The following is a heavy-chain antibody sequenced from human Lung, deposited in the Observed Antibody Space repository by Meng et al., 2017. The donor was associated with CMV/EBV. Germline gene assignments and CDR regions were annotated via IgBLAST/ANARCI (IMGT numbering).Heavy chain of an antibody. CDR3: ARDGVPEPPWEWTQLWGENF. CDR2: ISSSSGYI. V-gene: IGHV3-21*01. CDR1: GFTFSRYT. Sequence: GESXKISCAASGFTFSRYTMNWVRQAPGKGPEWVSSISSSSGYIYYADSVKGRFTISRDNAKNSLFLQMRSLRAEDTAVYYCARDGVPEPPWEWTQLWGENFWXQGAXVTVSS. J-gene: IGHJ4*02. D-gene: IGHD3-16*01.